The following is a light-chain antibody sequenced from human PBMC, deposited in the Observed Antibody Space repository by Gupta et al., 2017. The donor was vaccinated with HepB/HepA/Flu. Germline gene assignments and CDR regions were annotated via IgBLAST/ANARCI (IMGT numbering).Light chain of an antibody. J-gene: IGLJ2*01. V-gene: IGLV2-14*03. CDR2: DVS. Sequence: QSALTQPLSVSASPAQSLTISCTGTSSDVGGYNYVSWYQQHPGKAPKLMIYDVSNRPSGVSNRFSGSKSGNTASLTISGLQAEDEADYYCSSYTSSSTLVVFGGGTKLTVL. CDR1: SSDVGGYNY. CDR3: SSYTSSSTLVV.